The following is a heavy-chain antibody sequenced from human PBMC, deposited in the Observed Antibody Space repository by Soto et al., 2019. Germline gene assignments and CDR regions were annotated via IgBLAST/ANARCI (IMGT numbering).Heavy chain of an antibody. CDR3: ARGIPQYCSSTSCRRRLYYYYGMDV. V-gene: IGHV3-30-3*01. CDR1: GFTFSSYA. CDR2: ISYDGSNK. Sequence: GGSLRLSCAASGFTFSSYAMHWVRKAPGKGLEWVAVISYDGSNKYYADSVKGRFTISRDNSKNTLYLQMNSLRAEDTAVYYCARGIPQYCSSTSCRRRLYYYYGMDVWGQGTTVTVSS. J-gene: IGHJ6*02. D-gene: IGHD2-2*01.